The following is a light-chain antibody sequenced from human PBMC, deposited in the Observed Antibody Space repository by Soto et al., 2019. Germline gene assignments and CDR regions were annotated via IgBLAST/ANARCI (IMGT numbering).Light chain of an antibody. V-gene: IGKV1-9*01. CDR2: AAS. Sequence: DIQMTQSPSSLSASVGDRVTITCRASQGISSYLAWYQQKPGKAPKLLIFAASTLQSGVPSRFSGSGSGTDFTLTISSLQPEDFATHYCQQLNSYPLTFGGGTKVDIK. J-gene: IGKJ4*01. CDR3: QQLNSYPLT. CDR1: QGISSY.